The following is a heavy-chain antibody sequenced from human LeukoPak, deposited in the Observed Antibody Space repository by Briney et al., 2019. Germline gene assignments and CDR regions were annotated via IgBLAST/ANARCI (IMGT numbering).Heavy chain of an antibody. CDR2: VSYSGGT. CDR3: ARDYSSFNWFDP. CDR1: GGSITSYY. V-gene: IGHV4-59*01. Sequence: PSETLSLACTVSGGSITSYYWSWIRQPPGKGLEWIGYVSYSGGTNYNPSLKSRVTTSGDTSKNQFSLKLISVTAADTAVYYCARDYSSFNWFDPWGQGTLVTVSS. D-gene: IGHD4-11*01. J-gene: IGHJ5*02.